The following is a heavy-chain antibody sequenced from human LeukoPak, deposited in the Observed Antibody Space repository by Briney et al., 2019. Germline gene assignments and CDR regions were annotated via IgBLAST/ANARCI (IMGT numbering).Heavy chain of an antibody. CDR3: ARKNGLDY. CDR2: ISGSGGST. V-gene: IGHV3-23*01. J-gene: IGHJ4*02. Sequence: GGSLRLSCAASGFTFSSYGMSWVRQAPGKGLEWVSAISGSGGSTYYTDSVKGRFTISRDNSKNSLYLQMNSLRAEDTAVYYCARKNGLDYWGQGTLVTVSS. CDR1: GFTFSSYG.